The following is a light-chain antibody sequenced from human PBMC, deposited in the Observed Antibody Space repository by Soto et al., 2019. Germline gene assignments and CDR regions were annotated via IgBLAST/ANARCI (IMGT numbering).Light chain of an antibody. CDR2: GAY. CDR3: QQRSEWPIT. V-gene: IGKV3-11*01. Sequence: EIVMTQSPDTLSVSPGESATLSCRASQSVSSNLAWYQQKPGQAPRLLIYGAYLRATGIPARFSGSGSGTDFTLSISSLEPEDFAVYYCQQRSEWPITFGQGTRLEI. CDR1: QSVSSN. J-gene: IGKJ5*01.